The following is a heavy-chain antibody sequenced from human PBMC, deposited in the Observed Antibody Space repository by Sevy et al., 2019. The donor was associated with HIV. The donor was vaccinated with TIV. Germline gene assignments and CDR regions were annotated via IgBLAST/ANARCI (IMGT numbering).Heavy chain of an antibody. CDR2: IKRDGSER. J-gene: IGHJ6*02. V-gene: IGHV3-7*03. Sequence: GGSLRLSCAASGFSFSNYWMSWVRQAPGKGLEWVANIKRDGSERYYVASVKGRFTISRDNAKTSLYLQMNSLRAEDTAVYYCARDCSSASCRWGLDVWGQGTTVTVSS. D-gene: IGHD2-2*01. CDR3: ARDCSSASCRWGLDV. CDR1: GFSFSNYW.